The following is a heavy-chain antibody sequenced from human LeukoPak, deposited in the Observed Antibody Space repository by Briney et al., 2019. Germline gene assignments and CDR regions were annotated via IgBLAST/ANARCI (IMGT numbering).Heavy chain of an antibody. CDR3: ARVAGYTYSYYYFDY. D-gene: IGHD5-18*01. CDR2: IYHTGST. Sequence: SETLSLTCTVSGGSFSSYYWTWTRQPPGKGLEWIGYIYHTGSTNYNPSLKSRVTISVDTSKNQFSLKLTSVTAADTAVYFCARVAGYTYSYYYFDYWGQGTLVTVSS. J-gene: IGHJ4*02. V-gene: IGHV4-59*01. CDR1: GGSFSSYY.